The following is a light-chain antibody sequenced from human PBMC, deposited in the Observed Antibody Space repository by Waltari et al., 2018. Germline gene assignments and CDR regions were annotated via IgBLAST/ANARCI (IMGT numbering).Light chain of an antibody. V-gene: IGKV3-20*01. Sequence: EIVLTQSPGTLSLSPGERATLSCRARQSLGRSDLAWYQQKPGQAPRLLIYDASSRATRIPDRFSGSGSGADFTLTISSLEAAAVSVYYCQQYGTSPYTCGQGTKLETK. CDR3: QQYGTSPYT. J-gene: IGKJ2*01. CDR1: QSLGRSD. CDR2: DAS.